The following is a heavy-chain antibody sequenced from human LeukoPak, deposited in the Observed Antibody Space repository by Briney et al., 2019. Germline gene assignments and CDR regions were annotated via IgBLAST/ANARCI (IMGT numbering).Heavy chain of an antibody. CDR2: IYHSGST. Sequence: SETLSLTCAVSGYSISSGYYWGWIRQPPGKGLEWIGSIYHSGSTYYNPSLKSRVTISVDTSKNQFSLKLSSVTAADTAVYYCARVGSQYSSSWNFDYWGQGTLVTVSS. J-gene: IGHJ4*02. CDR1: GYSISSGYY. CDR3: ARVGSQYSSSWNFDY. V-gene: IGHV4-38-2*01. D-gene: IGHD6-13*01.